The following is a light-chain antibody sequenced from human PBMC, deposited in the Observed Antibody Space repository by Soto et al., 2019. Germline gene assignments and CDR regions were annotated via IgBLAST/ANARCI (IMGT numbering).Light chain of an antibody. CDR2: WAS. Sequence: DIVMTQSPDSLAVSLGERATINCKASQTVLCSSNNKNYLAWYQQKPGHPPRLLIYWASTRDSGVPDRFSGSGSETDFTLTISSLQAEDVAVYYCHQFYGTPFTFGPGTKVDIK. CDR1: QTVLCSSNNKNY. J-gene: IGKJ3*01. V-gene: IGKV4-1*01. CDR3: HQFYGTPFT.